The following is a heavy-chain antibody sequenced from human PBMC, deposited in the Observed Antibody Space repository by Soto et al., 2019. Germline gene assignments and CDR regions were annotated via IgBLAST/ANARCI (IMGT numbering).Heavy chain of an antibody. CDR1: GGSISSSSYY. CDR3: ALTGLYCSGGSCYGNWFDP. V-gene: IGHV4-39*01. CDR2: IYYSGST. D-gene: IGHD2-15*01. J-gene: IGHJ5*02. Sequence: PSETLSLTCTVFGGSISSSSYYWGWIRQPPGRGLEWIGSIYYSGSTYYNPSVKSRVTISVDTSKNQFSLKLSSVTATDTAVYYCALTGLYCSGGSCYGNWFDPWGQGTLVTVSS.